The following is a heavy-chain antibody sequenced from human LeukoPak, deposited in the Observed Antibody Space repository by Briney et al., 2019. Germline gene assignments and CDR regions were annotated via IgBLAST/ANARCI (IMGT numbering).Heavy chain of an antibody. Sequence: ASVKVSCKASGGTFSSYAISWVRQAPGKGLEWMGGFDPEDGETIYAQKFQGRVTMTEDTSTDTAYMELSSLRSEDTAVYYCASFVEMATINAFDIWGQGTMVTVSS. J-gene: IGHJ3*02. V-gene: IGHV1-24*01. CDR1: GGTFSSYA. CDR3: ASFVEMATINAFDI. CDR2: FDPEDGET. D-gene: IGHD5-24*01.